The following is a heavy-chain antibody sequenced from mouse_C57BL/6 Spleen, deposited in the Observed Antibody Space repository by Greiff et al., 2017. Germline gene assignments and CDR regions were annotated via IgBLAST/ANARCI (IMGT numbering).Heavy chain of an antibody. J-gene: IGHJ2*01. CDR3: ATEIITTVVATEGYFDY. Sequence: QVHVKQSGAELARPGASVKLSCKASGYTFTSYGISWVKQRTGQGLEWIGEIYPRSGNTYYNEKFKGKATLTADKSSSTAYMELRSLTSEDSAVYFCATEIITTVVATEGYFDYWGQGTTLTVSS. V-gene: IGHV1-81*01. D-gene: IGHD1-1*01. CDR1: GYTFTSYG. CDR2: IYPRSGNT.